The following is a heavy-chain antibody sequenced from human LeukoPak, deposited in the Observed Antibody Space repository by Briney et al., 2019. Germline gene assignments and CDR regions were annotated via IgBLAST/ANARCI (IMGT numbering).Heavy chain of an antibody. CDR1: GYSFTSYW. J-gene: IGHJ4*01. D-gene: IGHD4/OR15-4a*01. CDR3: ARAIDISVVYGAYFDY. CDR2: IYPGDSDT. V-gene: IGHV5-51*01. Sequence: GESLKISCKGSGYSFTSYWIGWVRQMPGKGLEWMGIIYPGDSDTRYSPSFQGQVTISADKSITTAYLQWSSLKASDTAMYYCARAIDISVVYGAYFDYWGQGTLVTVSS.